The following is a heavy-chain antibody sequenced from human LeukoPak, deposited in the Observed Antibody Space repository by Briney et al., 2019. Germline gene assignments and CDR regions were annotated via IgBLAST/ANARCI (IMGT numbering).Heavy chain of an antibody. V-gene: IGHV3-30*01. CDR1: GFTFSSYA. D-gene: IGHD3-22*01. CDR2: ISYDGSNK. Sequence: GGSLRLSCVASGFTFSSYAMHWVRQAPGKGLEWVAVISYDGSNKYYADSVKGRFTISRDNSKNTLYLQMNSLRAEDTAVYYCARNDYYDSSGTIDYWGQGTLVTVSS. J-gene: IGHJ4*02. CDR3: ARNDYYDSSGTIDY.